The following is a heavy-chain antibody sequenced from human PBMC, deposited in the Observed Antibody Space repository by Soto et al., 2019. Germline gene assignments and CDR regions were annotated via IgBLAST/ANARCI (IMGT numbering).Heavy chain of an antibody. Sequence: QVQLVQSGAEVKKPGASVKVSCKASGYTFTSYAMHWVRQAPGQRLEWMGWINAGNGNTKYSQKFQGRVTITRDTSASIAYMELSSLRSEDTAVYYCASAPLLRYFDWLLYYWGQGTLVTVSS. D-gene: IGHD3-9*01. J-gene: IGHJ4*02. CDR3: ASAPLLRYFDWLLYY. CDR2: INAGNGNT. V-gene: IGHV1-3*01. CDR1: GYTFTSYA.